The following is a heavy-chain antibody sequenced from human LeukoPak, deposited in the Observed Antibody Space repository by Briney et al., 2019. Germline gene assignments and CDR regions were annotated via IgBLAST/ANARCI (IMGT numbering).Heavy chain of an antibody. CDR3: ARVSGLGSYYDSSGYPDY. Sequence: GGSLRLSCAASGFTFDDYGMSWVRQAPGKGLEWVSGINWNGGSTGYADSVKGRFTISRDNAKDSLYLQMNSLRAEDTALYYCARVSGLGSYYDSSGYPDYWGQGTLVTVSS. J-gene: IGHJ4*02. D-gene: IGHD3-22*01. V-gene: IGHV3-20*04. CDR1: GFTFDDYG. CDR2: INWNGGST.